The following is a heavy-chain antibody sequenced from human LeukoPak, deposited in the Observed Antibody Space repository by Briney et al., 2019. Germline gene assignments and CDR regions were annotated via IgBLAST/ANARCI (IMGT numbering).Heavy chain of an antibody. V-gene: IGHV3-48*02. D-gene: IGHD1-26*01. CDR1: GFTFSSYS. Sequence: GGSLRLSCAASGFTFSSYSMNWARQAPGKGLEWVSHITASGTAMFYADSVKGRFTISRDNAKNSLYLQMNSLRDEDTAVYYCASSGSYRFDYWGQGTLVTVSS. J-gene: IGHJ4*02. CDR2: ITASGTAM. CDR3: ASSGSYRFDY.